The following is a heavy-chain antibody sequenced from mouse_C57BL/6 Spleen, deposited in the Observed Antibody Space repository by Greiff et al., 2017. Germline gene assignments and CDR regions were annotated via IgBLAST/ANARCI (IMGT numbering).Heavy chain of an antibody. Sequence: QVQLQQSGAELVKPGASVKLSCKASGYTFTSYWMHWVKQRPGQGLEWIGMIHPNSGSTNYNEKFKSKATLTVDKSSSTAYMQLSSLTSEDSAVYYCARSGDGGFAYWGQGTLVTVSA. J-gene: IGHJ3*01. CDR3: ARSGDGGFAY. CDR2: IHPNSGST. D-gene: IGHD1-1*02. V-gene: IGHV1-64*01. CDR1: GYTFTSYW.